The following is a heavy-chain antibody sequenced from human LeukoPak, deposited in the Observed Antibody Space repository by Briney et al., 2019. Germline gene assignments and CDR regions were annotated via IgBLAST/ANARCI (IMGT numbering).Heavy chain of an antibody. J-gene: IGHJ4*02. D-gene: IGHD2-2*01. Sequence: SETLSLTCAVYGGSFSGYYWSWIRQPPGKGLEWIGGINHSGSTNYNPSLKSRVTISVDTSKNQFSLKLSSVTAADTAVYYCARGQDIVVVPAVRVEHYFDYWGQETLVTVSS. CDR1: GGSFSGYY. V-gene: IGHV4-34*01. CDR3: ARGQDIVVVPAVRVEHYFDY. CDR2: INHSGST.